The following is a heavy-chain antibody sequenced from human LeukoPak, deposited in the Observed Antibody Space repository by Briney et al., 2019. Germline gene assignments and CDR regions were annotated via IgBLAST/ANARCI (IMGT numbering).Heavy chain of an antibody. CDR2: ISAYNGNT. Sequence: ASVKVSCKASGYTFTSYGISWVRQAPGQGLEWMGWISAYNGNTNYAQKLQGRVTMTTDTSTSTAYMELRGLRSDDTAVYYCAGGRIVVVPAALYYMDVWGKGTTVTVSS. CDR1: GYTFTSYG. V-gene: IGHV1-18*01. D-gene: IGHD2-2*01. J-gene: IGHJ6*03. CDR3: AGGRIVVVPAALYYMDV.